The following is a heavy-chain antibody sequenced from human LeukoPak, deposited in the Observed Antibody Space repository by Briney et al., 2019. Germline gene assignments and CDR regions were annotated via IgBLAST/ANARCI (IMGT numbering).Heavy chain of an antibody. CDR2: ISSSSSTI. CDR3: ASITFGGVIVDW. J-gene: IGHJ4*02. D-gene: IGHD3-16*02. CDR1: GFTFSSYS. Sequence: RGSLRLSCAASGFTFSSYSMNWVRQAPGKGLEWVSYISSSSSTIYYADSVKGRFTISRDNAKNSLYLQMNSLRAEDTAVYYCASITFGGVIVDWWGQGTLVTVSS. V-gene: IGHV3-48*01.